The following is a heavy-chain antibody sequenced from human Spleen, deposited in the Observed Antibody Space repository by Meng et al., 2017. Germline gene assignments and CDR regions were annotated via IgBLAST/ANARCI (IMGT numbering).Heavy chain of an antibody. Sequence: GSLRLSCVVPGGSFSDYYWSWIRQPPGKGLEWIGEIKHSGRTNYNPSLESRATLSVDTSQNNLSLELSAMTAADSAVYYCARGPTTMAHDFDYWGQGTLVTVSS. D-gene: IGHD4-11*01. V-gene: IGHV4-34*01. CDR1: GGSFSDYY. CDR2: IKHSGRT. J-gene: IGHJ4*02. CDR3: ARGPTTMAHDFDY.